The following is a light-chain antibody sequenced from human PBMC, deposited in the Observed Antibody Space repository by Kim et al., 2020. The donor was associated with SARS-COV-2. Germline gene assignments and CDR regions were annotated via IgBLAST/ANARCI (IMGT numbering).Light chain of an antibody. CDR3: CSYAGNYLVV. CDR2: AVT. Sequence: GQSITISCTGTSSDIGIYNLVSWYQQHPGKAPNLMIYAVTKRPSGVPDRFSGSKSGNTASLTVSGLQAEDEADYYCCSYAGNYLVVFGGGTQLTVL. V-gene: IGLV2-11*03. J-gene: IGLJ2*01. CDR1: SSDIGIYNL.